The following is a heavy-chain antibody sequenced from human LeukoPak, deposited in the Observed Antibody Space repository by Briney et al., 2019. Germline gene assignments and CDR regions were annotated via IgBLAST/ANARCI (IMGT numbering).Heavy chain of an antibody. CDR1: GFTFSRYG. Sequence: GGSLRLSCVASGFTFSRYGMHWVRQAPGKGLEWVAIIWFDGSEEYYADSVKGRFTISRDNSKNTLYLQINSLRAEDTAVYYCAKTGSGASWYWFVPWGQGTLVTVSS. CDR2: IWFDGSEE. CDR3: AKTGSGASWYWFVP. V-gene: IGHV3-33*06. D-gene: IGHD1-26*01. J-gene: IGHJ5*02.